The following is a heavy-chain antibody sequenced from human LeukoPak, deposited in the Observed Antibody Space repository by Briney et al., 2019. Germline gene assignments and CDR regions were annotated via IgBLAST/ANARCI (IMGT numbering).Heavy chain of an antibody. Sequence: GGSLRLSCAASGFTFSSYGMHWVRQAPGKGLEWVAVISYDGSNKYYADSVKGRFTISRDNSKNTLYLQMNSLRAEDTAVYYCAKARVGYYFDYWGQGTLVTVSS. CDR3: AKARVGYYFDY. D-gene: IGHD4-23*01. J-gene: IGHJ4*02. V-gene: IGHV3-30*18. CDR1: GFTFSSYG. CDR2: ISYDGSNK.